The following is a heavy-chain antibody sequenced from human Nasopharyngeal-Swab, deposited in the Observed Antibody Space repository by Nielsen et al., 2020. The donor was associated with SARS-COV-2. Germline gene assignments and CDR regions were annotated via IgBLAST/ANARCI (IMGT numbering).Heavy chain of an antibody. J-gene: IGHJ6*02. CDR1: GFTFSSYA. V-gene: IGHV3-23*01. D-gene: IGHD2-2*01. CDR3: AKDTKYYGMDV. CDR2: ISGSGGST. Sequence: GESLKISCVASGFTFSSYAMSWVRQAPGKGLERVSAISGSGGSTYYADSVKGRFTISRDNSKNTLYLQMNSLRAEDTAVYYCAKDTKYYGMDVWGQGTTVTVSS.